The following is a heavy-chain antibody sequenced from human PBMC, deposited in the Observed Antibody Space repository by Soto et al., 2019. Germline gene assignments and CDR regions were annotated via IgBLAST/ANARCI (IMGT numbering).Heavy chain of an antibody. J-gene: IGHJ6*02. D-gene: IGHD1-1*01. Sequence: GGSLRFCCAACGFTFSSYSMNWVRQAPGKGLEWVSSISSSSSYIYYADSVKGRFTISRDNAKNSLYLQMNSLRAEDTAVYYCARGYADYYYGMDVWGQGTTVTVSS. CDR3: ARGYADYYYGMDV. CDR1: GFTFSSYS. V-gene: IGHV3-21*01. CDR2: ISSSSSYI.